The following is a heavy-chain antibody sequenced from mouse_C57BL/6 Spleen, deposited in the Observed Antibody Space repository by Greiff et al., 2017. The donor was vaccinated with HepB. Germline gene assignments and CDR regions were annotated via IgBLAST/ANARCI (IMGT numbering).Heavy chain of an antibody. CDR2: ISYSGST. J-gene: IGHJ2*01. CDR3: ARTARIKY. D-gene: IGHD1-2*01. CDR1: GYSLTSGYG. V-gene: IGHV3-2*02. Sequence: EVQGVESGPGLVKPSQSLSLTCTVTGYSLTSGYGWNWIRPFPGTKLEWMGYISYSGSTNYNPSLKSRISITRDTSKNQFFLQLNSVTTEDTATYDCARTARIKYWGQGTTLTVSS.